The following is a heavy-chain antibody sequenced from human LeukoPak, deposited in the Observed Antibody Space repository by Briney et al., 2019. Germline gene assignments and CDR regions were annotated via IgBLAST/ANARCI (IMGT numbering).Heavy chain of an antibody. CDR1: GFTFRSCE. D-gene: IGHD3-10*01. V-gene: IGHV3-48*03. CDR3: ARGVDGSFD. Sequence: GGSLRLSCAASGFTFRSCEMNWVRQAPGKGLEWVSYISSSGSTIYHADSVKGRFTISRDNAKNSLYLQMNSLRAEDTALYYCARGVDGSFDWGQGTLVTVSS. J-gene: IGHJ4*02. CDR2: ISSSGSTI.